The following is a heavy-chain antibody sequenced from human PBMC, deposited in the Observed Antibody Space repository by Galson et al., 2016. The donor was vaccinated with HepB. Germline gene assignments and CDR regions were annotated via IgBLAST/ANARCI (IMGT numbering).Heavy chain of an antibody. CDR1: GFIFSSYG. J-gene: IGHJ6*02. Sequence: CAASGFIFSSYGMHWVRQAPGKGLEWVSGMSFDGTNKYYAGSVKGRFTISRDKSKNTLYLQMNSLRAEDTAVYYCAKDLWADYDGSGRDTQKYGMDVWGQGTTVIVSS. CDR2: MSFDGTNK. CDR3: AKDLWADYDGSGRDTQKYGMDV. D-gene: IGHD3-10*01. V-gene: IGHV3-30*18.